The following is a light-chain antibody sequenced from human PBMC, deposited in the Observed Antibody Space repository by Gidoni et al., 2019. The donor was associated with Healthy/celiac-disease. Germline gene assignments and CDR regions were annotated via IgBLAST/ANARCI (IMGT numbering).Light chain of an antibody. V-gene: IGKV1-39*01. J-gene: IGKJ4*01. CDR1: QSISSY. CDR2: AAS. Sequence: DIQMTQSPSSLSASVGDRVTITCRASQSISSYLNWYQQKPGKAPKLLIYAASSLQSSVPTRFIGSSSWTDFTLTISSMQPEDFATYYCQQSYSTPPLTFGGXTKVEIK. CDR3: QQSYSTPPLT.